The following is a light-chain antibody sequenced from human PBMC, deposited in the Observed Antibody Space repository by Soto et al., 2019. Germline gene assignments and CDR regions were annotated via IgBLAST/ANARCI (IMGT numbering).Light chain of an antibody. J-gene: IGKJ5*01. Sequence: DIQLTQSPSFLSASVGDRVTITCRASQGISSYLAWYQQKPGKAPKLLIYAASTLQSGVPSRFSGSGSGTEFTLTISSLQPEDFATYYCQQLNNYLVMAFGQGTRLEIK. CDR1: QGISSY. CDR3: QQLNNYLVMA. V-gene: IGKV1-9*01. CDR2: AAS.